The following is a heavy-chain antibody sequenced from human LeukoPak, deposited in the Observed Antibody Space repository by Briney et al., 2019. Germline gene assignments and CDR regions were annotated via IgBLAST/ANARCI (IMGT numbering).Heavy chain of an antibody. CDR1: GDSVSSYY. CDR3: ASWTSNWFDP. J-gene: IGHJ5*02. D-gene: IGHD3/OR15-3a*01. CDR2: IYTSGST. V-gene: IGHV4-4*09. Sequence: PSETLSLTCTVSGDSVSSYYWGWIRQPPGKGLEFIGNIYTSGSTNYNPSLKSRVTISVDTSKNQFSLKLTSVTAADTAVYYCASWTSNWFDPWGQGTLVTVSS.